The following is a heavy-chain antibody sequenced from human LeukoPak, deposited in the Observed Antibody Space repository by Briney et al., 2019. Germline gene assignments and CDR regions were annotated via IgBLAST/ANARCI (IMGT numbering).Heavy chain of an antibody. V-gene: IGHV3-33*08. CDR3: ARDADTTAFYWYFDL. D-gene: IGHD2/OR15-2a*01. Sequence: GGSLRLSCAASGFIVSSNYMSWVRQAPGKGLELVALMWSDGTKTSYADSVKGRFTISRDISRNTLYLQMNSLRAEDTALYYCARDADTTAFYWYFDLWGRGTLVTVSS. J-gene: IGHJ2*01. CDR1: GFIVSSNY. CDR2: MWSDGTKT.